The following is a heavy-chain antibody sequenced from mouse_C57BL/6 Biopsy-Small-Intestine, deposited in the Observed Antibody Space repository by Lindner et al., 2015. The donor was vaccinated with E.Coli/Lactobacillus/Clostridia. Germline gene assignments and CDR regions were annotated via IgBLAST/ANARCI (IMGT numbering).Heavy chain of an antibody. CDR1: GYAFSSSW. CDR3: ARSYYYGSSSLFAY. CDR2: IYPGDGDT. D-gene: IGHD1-1*01. V-gene: IGHV1-82*01. Sequence: VQLQESGPELVKPGASVKISCKASGYAFSSSWMNWVKQSHGKGLEWIGRIYPGDGDTNYNGKFKGKATLTADKSSSTAYMQLSSLTSEDSAVYFCARSYYYGSSSLFAYWGQGTLVTVSA. J-gene: IGHJ3*01.